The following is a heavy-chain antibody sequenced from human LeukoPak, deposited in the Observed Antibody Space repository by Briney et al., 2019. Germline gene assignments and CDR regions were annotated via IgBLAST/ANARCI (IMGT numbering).Heavy chain of an antibody. CDR3: AKGDQLWLGSYYYYYGMDV. CDR1: GFTFSSYG. D-gene: IGHD5-18*01. J-gene: IGHJ6*02. V-gene: IGHV3-30*18. CDR2: ISYDGSNK. Sequence: PGRSLRLSCAASGFTFSSYGMHWVRQAPGKGLEWVAVISYDGSNKYYADSVKGRFTISRDNSKNTLYLQMNSLRAEDTAVYYCAKGDQLWLGSYYYYYGMDVWGQGTTATVSS.